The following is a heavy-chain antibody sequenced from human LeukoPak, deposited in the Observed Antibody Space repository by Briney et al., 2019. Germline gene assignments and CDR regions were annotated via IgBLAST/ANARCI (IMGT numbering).Heavy chain of an antibody. CDR1: GFTFSSYG. CDR3: ARGVESSSWPLPSTAFDI. CDR2: ISSSSSYI. Sequence: GGSLRLSCAASGFTFSSYGMNWVRQAPGKGLEWVSPISSSSSYIYNADPVKGRFTISRDNAKNSLYLQMNSLRAEDTAVYYCARGVESSSWPLPSTAFDIWGQGTMVTVSS. J-gene: IGHJ3*02. D-gene: IGHD6-13*01. V-gene: IGHV3-21*01.